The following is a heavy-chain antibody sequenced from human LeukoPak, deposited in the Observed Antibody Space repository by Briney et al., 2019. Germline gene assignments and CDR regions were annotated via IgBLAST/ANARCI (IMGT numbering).Heavy chain of an antibody. CDR2: IYYSGST. J-gene: IGHJ4*02. Sequence: SETLSLTCIVSGGSISSYYWSWIRQPPGKGLEWIGYIYYSGSTNYNPSLKSRVTISVDTSKNQFSLKLNSVTAADTAVYYCARSIAAADYWGQGTLVTVSS. CDR1: GGSISSYY. D-gene: IGHD6-13*01. CDR3: ARSIAAADY. V-gene: IGHV4-59*12.